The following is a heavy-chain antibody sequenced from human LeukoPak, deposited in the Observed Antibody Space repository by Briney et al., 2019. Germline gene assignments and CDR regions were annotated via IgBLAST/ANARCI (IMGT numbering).Heavy chain of an antibody. Sequence: ASVKVSCKVSGYTLTELSMHWVRQAPGKGLEWMGGFDPEDGETIYAQKFQGRVTMTEDTSTDTAYMELSSLRSEDTAVYYCATDPGIAAAGTTDYWGQGTLVTVSS. CDR1: GYTLTELS. J-gene: IGHJ4*02. D-gene: IGHD6-13*01. V-gene: IGHV1-24*01. CDR2: FDPEDGET. CDR3: ATDPGIAAAGTTDY.